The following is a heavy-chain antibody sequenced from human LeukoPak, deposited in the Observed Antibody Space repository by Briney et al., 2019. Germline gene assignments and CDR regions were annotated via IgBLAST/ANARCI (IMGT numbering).Heavy chain of an antibody. D-gene: IGHD1-26*01. CDR1: GFTFSSYA. J-gene: IGHJ4*02. V-gene: IGHV3-23*01. Sequence: GSLRLSCAASGFTFSSYAMTWVRQAPGKGLEWVSAISGSGTNTYSAGSVKGRFTISRDNSKNTLYLQMNSLRAEDTAVYYCAKRDSGSHYVDYWGQGTLVTVSS. CDR2: ISGSGTNT. CDR3: AKRDSGSHYVDY.